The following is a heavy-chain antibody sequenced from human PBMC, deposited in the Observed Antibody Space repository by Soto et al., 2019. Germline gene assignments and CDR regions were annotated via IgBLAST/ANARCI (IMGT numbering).Heavy chain of an antibody. D-gene: IGHD2-15*01. V-gene: IGHV3-33*01. CDR2: IWYDGSNK. CDR3: ARDRRQRSFRGYSYFYGMNV. CDR1: GFTFSSSG. Sequence: QTGGSLRLSCAASGFTFSSSGMHGVRQAPGKGLEWVAVIWYDGSNKYYADSVKGRFTISRDNSKNSLYLQMNSLRVEDTAVYYCARDRRQRSFRGYSYFYGMNVWGQGTAVTVSS. J-gene: IGHJ6*02.